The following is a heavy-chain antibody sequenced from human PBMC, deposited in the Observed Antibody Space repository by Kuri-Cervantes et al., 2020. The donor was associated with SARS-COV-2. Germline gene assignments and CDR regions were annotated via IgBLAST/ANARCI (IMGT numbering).Heavy chain of an antibody. CDR2: ISYDESIE. J-gene: IGHJ4*02. V-gene: IGHV3-30*03. CDR3: ARDPDDILTGPFDY. CDR1: GFTFSRHG. Sequence: GESLKISCAASGFTFSRHGMHWVRQAPGKGLEWVAVISYDESIENYADPVKGRFTISRDNSKNTLYLQMNSLRAEDTAVYYCARDPDDILTGPFDYWGQGTLVTVSS. D-gene: IGHD3-9*01.